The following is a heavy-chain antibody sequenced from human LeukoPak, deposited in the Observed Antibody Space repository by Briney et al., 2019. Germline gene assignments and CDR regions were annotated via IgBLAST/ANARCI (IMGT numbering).Heavy chain of an antibody. CDR2: INWNGGST. Sequence: GGSLRLSCAASGFTFDDYGMSWVRQAPGKGLEWVSGINWNGGSTGYADSVKGRFTISGDNAKNSLYLQMNSLRAEDTALYHCARAGWYYDSRGYVEYYFDYWGQGTLVTVSS. D-gene: IGHD3-22*01. J-gene: IGHJ4*02. CDR3: ARAGWYYDSRGYVEYYFDY. V-gene: IGHV3-20*01. CDR1: GFTFDDYG.